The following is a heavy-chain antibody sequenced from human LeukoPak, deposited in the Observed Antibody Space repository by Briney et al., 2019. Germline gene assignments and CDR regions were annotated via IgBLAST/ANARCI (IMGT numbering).Heavy chain of an antibody. CDR3: ATRRCSSTSRYRGNHFDY. Sequence: ASVKVSCKASGYTFTSYDINWVRQATGQGLEWMGWMNPNSGNTGYAQKFQGRVTMTRNTSISTAYMELSSLRSEDTAVYYCATRRCSSTSRYRGNHFDYWGQGTLVTVSS. D-gene: IGHD2-2*02. CDR2: MNPNSGNT. J-gene: IGHJ4*02. V-gene: IGHV1-8*01. CDR1: GYTFTSYD.